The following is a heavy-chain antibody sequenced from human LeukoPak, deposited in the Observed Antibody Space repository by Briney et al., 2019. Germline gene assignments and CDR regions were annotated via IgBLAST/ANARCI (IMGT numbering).Heavy chain of an antibody. CDR1: GGSISSTSYH. CDR2: MYYSANT. D-gene: IGHD3-10*01. J-gene: IGHJ6*02. Sequence: SETLSLTCTVSGGSISSTSYHWGWIRQPPGKGLEWIGSMYYSANTYYNSSLKSRVTISVDSSKYQFSLKMKSVTAADTAVYYCARVSGDYYYGMDVWGQGTTVTVSS. V-gene: IGHV4-39*01. CDR3: ARVSGDYYYGMDV.